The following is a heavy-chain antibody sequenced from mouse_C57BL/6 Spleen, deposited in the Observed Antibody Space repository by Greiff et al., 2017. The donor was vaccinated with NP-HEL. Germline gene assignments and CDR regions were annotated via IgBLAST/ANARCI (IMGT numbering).Heavy chain of an antibody. CDR3: ARGPITTVVGGTWFAY. CDR1: GYTFTSYW. D-gene: IGHD1-1*01. CDR2: IDPSDSYT. Sequence: VQLQQPGAELVMPGASVKLSCKASGYTFTSYWMHWVKQRPGQGLEWIGEIDPSDSYTNYNQKFKGKSTLTADKSSSTAYMQLSSLTSEDSAVYYGARGPITTVVGGTWFAYWGQGTLVTVSA. J-gene: IGHJ3*01. V-gene: IGHV1-69*01.